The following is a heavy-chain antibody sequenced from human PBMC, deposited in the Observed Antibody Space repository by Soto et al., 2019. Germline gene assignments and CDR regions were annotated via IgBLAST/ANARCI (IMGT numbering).Heavy chain of an antibody. D-gene: IGHD4-4*01. V-gene: IGHV1-2*02. CDR3: ARGITTPYYYYGMDV. Sequence: ASVKVSCKASGYTFTGHYMHWVRQAPGQGLGWMGWINPNSGGTNYAQKFQGRVTMTRDTSISTAYMELSRLRSDDTAVYYCARGITTPYYYYGMDVWGQGTTVTVSS. CDR1: GYTFTGHY. CDR2: INPNSGGT. J-gene: IGHJ6*02.